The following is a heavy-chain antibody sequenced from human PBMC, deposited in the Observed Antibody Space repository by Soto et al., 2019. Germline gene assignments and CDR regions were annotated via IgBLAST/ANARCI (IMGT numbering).Heavy chain of an antibody. D-gene: IGHD2-15*01. Sequence: GASVKVSCKSSVYTFTSYGISWVRPAPGQGLEWMGWISAYNGNTNYAQKLQGRVTMTTDTSTSTAYMELRSLRSDDTAVYYCARDNCSGGRCYSGWFDPWGQGTLVTVSS. CDR1: VYTFTSYG. J-gene: IGHJ5*02. V-gene: IGHV1-18*01. CDR2: ISAYNGNT. CDR3: ARDNCSGGRCYSGWFDP.